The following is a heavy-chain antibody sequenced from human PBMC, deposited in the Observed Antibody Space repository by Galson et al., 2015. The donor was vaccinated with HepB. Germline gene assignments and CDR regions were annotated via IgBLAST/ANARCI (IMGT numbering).Heavy chain of an antibody. Sequence: SLRLSCAASGFTFSSYWMSWVRQAPGKGLEWVANIKQDGSEKYYVDSVKGRFTISRDNAKNSLYLQMNSLRAEDTAVYYCARVKGGSGWDRAFDYWGQGTLVTVSS. CDR2: IKQDGSEK. CDR3: ARVKGGSGWDRAFDY. J-gene: IGHJ4*02. CDR1: GFTFSSYW. D-gene: IGHD6-19*01. V-gene: IGHV3-7*03.